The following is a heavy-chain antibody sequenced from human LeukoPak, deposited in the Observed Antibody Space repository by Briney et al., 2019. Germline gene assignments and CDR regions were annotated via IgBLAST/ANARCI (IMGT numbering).Heavy chain of an antibody. V-gene: IGHV1-69*05. CDR2: IIPIFGTA. J-gene: IGHJ4*02. CDR1: GGTFSSYP. D-gene: IGHD3-22*01. CDR3: ASGFDDTQYYFDY. Sequence: ASVKVSCKASGGTFSSYPISWVRQAPGQGLECMGGIIPIFGTANYAQKFQGRVTITTDESTSTAYMELSSLRSEDTAVYYCASGFDDTQYYFDYWGQGTLVTVSS.